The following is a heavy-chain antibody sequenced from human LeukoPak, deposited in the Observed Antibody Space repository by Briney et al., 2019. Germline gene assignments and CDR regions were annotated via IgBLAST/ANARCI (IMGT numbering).Heavy chain of an antibody. V-gene: IGHV3-48*04. D-gene: IGHD1-26*01. CDR2: VSSRSSAI. J-gene: IGHJ4*02. Sequence: PGGSLRLSCEASGFTFSTYNMVWVRQAPGMGLEWVAAVSSRSSAIYYSDSVKGRFTISRDNAKNSLYLTVNSLRADDTAVYYCARTGMSEWEVFDYWGQGTLVTVSS. CDR1: GFTFSTYN. CDR3: ARTGMSEWEVFDY.